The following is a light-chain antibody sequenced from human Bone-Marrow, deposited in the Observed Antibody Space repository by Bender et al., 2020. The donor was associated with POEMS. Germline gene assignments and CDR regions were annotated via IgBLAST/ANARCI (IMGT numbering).Light chain of an antibody. Sequence: QSALTQPASVSGSPGQSITISCTGTSSDIGNYNLVSWYQQHPGKAPKVLISEVTKRPSGVPDRFSGSKSGTSASLAISGLRSEDEADYYCVAWDDTLDGWVFGGGTKLTVL. V-gene: IGLV2-14*02. CDR2: EVT. CDR3: VAWDDTLDGWV. J-gene: IGLJ2*01. CDR1: SSDIGNYNL.